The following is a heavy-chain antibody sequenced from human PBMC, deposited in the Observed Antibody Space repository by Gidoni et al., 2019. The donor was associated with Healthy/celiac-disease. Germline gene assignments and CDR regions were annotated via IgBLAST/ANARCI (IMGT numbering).Heavy chain of an antibody. D-gene: IGHD3-10*01. CDR3: TTDMGSGSGAFDI. CDR2: IKSKTDGGTT. J-gene: IGHJ3*02. V-gene: IGHV3-15*01. Sequence: EVQLVESGGGLVKPGGSLRLSCAASGFTFRNAWMSWVRQAPGKGLEWVGRIKSKTDGGTTDYAAPVKGRFTISRDDSKNTLYLQMNSLKTEDTAVYYCTTDMGSGSGAFDIWGQGTMVTVSS. CDR1: GFTFRNAW.